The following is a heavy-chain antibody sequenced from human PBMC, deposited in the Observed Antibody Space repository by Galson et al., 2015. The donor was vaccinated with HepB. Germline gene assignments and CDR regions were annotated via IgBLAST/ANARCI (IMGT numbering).Heavy chain of an antibody. Sequence: SLRLSCAASGFTFSSYSMNWVRQAPGKGLEWVSSISSSSSYIYYADSVKGRFTISRDNAKNSLYLQMNSLRAEDTAVYYCARDPVPAAPSYYYYGMDVWGQGTTFTVSS. D-gene: IGHD2-2*01. CDR2: ISSSSSYI. J-gene: IGHJ6*02. CDR1: GFTFSSYS. V-gene: IGHV3-21*01. CDR3: ARDPVPAAPSYYYYGMDV.